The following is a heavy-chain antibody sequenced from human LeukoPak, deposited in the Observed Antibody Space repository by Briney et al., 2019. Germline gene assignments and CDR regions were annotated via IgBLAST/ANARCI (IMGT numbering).Heavy chain of an antibody. Sequence: KSSETLSLTCAVYGGSFSGYYWSWIRQPPGKGLEWIGEINHSGSTNYNPSLKSRVTISVDTPKNQFSLKLSSVTAADTAVYYCASHYYDFWSGLDYWGQGTLVTVSS. D-gene: IGHD3-3*01. J-gene: IGHJ4*02. CDR1: GGSFSGYY. CDR2: INHSGST. CDR3: ASHYYDFWSGLDY. V-gene: IGHV4-34*01.